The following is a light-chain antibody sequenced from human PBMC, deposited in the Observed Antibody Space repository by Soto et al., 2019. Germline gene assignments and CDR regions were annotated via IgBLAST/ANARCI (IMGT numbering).Light chain of an antibody. J-gene: IGKJ2*01. CDR1: QSVSNY. CDR3: QQYYNWPPYT. Sequence: EIVLTQSPATLSLSPGERATLSCRASQSVSNYLAWYQQKPGQAPRLLIYDASNRASGIPARFSGSGSGTDFTLTISSLDPEDFAVYYCQQYYNWPPYTFGQGTKLDIK. CDR2: DAS. V-gene: IGKV3-11*01.